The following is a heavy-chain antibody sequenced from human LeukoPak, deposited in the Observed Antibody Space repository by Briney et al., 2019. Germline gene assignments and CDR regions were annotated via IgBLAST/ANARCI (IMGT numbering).Heavy chain of an antibody. CDR3: AREKTRLAAGDAFDI. Sequence: ASVKVSCKPPGYTFSTYGISWVRQAPGQGLEWMGWISTYNGNTYYALKLQGRVTMTTDTSTSTAYTELRSLRSDDTAVYYCAREKTRLAAGDAFDIWGQGTMVTVSS. CDR2: ISTYNGNT. CDR1: GYTFSTYG. D-gene: IGHD6-13*01. J-gene: IGHJ3*02. V-gene: IGHV1-18*01.